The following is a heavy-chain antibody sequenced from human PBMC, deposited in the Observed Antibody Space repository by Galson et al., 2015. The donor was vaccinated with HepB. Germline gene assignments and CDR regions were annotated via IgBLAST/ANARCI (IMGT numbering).Heavy chain of an antibody. CDR1: GGTFSSYT. CDR3: AREGYYGSGSYYASDY. CDR2: IIPILGIA. J-gene: IGHJ4*02. D-gene: IGHD3-10*01. V-gene: IGHV1-69*04. Sequence: SVKVSCKASGGTFSSYTISWVRQAPGRGLEWMGRIIPILGIANYAQKFQGRVTITADKSTSTAYMELSSLRSEDTAVYYCAREGYYGSGSYYASDYWGQGTLVTVSS.